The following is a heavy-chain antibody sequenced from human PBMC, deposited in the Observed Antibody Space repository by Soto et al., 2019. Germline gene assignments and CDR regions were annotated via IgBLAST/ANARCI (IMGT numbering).Heavy chain of an antibody. D-gene: IGHD2-15*01. CDR1: GFTFSSYG. Sequence: QVQLVEAGGGVVQPGRSLRLSCAASGFTFSSYGMHWVRQAPGKGLEWVAVIWYDGSNKYYADSVKGRFTISRDNSKNKLYLQMNSLRAEDTAVYYCASQTRSGDCSGGSCYTPWFDPWGQGTLVTVSS. CDR3: ASQTRSGDCSGGSCYTPWFDP. V-gene: IGHV3-33*01. J-gene: IGHJ5*02. CDR2: IWYDGSNK.